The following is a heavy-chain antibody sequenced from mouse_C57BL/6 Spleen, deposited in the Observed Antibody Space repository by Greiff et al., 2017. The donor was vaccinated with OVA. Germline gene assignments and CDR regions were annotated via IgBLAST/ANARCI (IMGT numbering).Heavy chain of an antibody. J-gene: IGHJ1*03. CDR1: GYTFTDYY. V-gene: IGHV1-26*01. D-gene: IGHD1-1*01. Sequence: EVQLQQSGPELVKPGASVKISCKASGYTFTDYYMNWVKQSHGKSLEWIGDINPNNGGTSYNQKFKGKATLTVDKSSSTAYMELRSLTSEDSAVYYCARCVVGGPYWYFDVWGTGTTVTVSS. CDR3: ARCVVGGPYWYFDV. CDR2: INPNNGGT.